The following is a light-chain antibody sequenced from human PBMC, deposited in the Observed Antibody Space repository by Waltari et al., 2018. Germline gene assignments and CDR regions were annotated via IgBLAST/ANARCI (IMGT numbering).Light chain of an antibody. CDR3: QQRRNWPLT. CDR1: QSVSYY. Sequence: EIVLTQSPATLSLSPGERATLSCRASQSVSYYLAWYQQRPGQAPRLLIYDTAHRATGIPDRFSGSGSETDFTHTISSLEPEDFAVYYCQQRRNWPLTFGGGTKVEIK. CDR2: DTA. J-gene: IGKJ4*01. V-gene: IGKV3-11*01.